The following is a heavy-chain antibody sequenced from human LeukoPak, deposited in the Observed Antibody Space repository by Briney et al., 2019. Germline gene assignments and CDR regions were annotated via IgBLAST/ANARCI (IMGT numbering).Heavy chain of an antibody. V-gene: IGHV1-69*04. CDR3: ARDHKSGSIVVVPAAINWFDP. Sequence: SVKVSCKASGGTFSSYAISWVRQAPGQGLEWMGRIIPILGIANYAQKFQGRVTITADKSTSTAYMELSSLRSEDTAVYYCARDHKSGSIVVVPAAINWFDPWGQGTLVTVSS. J-gene: IGHJ5*02. D-gene: IGHD2-2*02. CDR1: GGTFSSYA. CDR2: IIPILGIA.